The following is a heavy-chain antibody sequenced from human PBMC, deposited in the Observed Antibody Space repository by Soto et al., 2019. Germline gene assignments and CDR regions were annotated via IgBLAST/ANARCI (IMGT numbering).Heavy chain of an antibody. V-gene: IGHV3-23*01. J-gene: IGHJ4*02. CDR1: GFTFSSYA. CDR2: ITGDGSIT. CDR3: ARLGGGSNTDY. Sequence: GGSLRLSCAASGFTFSSYAMIWVRQAPGKGLEWVSAITGDGSITFYSDSVRGRFTFSRDNSRKTLYLHLNALRVEDSAVYYCARLGGGSNTDYWGQGTLVTVSS. D-gene: IGHD5-12*01.